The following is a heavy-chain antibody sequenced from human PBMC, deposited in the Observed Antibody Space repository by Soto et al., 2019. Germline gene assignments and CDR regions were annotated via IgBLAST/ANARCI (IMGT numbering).Heavy chain of an antibody. J-gene: IGHJ5*02. D-gene: IGHD3-16*01. CDR1: GFTFSGFC. CDR3: GKGRGGGILDWFDP. Sequence: EVRLLESGGGLVQPGGSLRLSCAASGFTFSGFCMAWVRQAPGKGLEWVATVTGSGGGTYYADSVKGRFSISRDNSKNQVFLQMYSLRPEETAGFFWGKGRGGGILDWFDPWGQGIMVTVSS. CDR2: VTGSGGGT. V-gene: IGHV3-23*01.